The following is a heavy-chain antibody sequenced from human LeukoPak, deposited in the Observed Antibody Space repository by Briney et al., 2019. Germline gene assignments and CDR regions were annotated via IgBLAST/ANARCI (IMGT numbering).Heavy chain of an antibody. CDR2: IYYSGST. Sequence: SETLSLTCTVSGGSISSSSYYWGWIRQPPGKGLEWIGSIYYSGSTNYNPSLKSRVTISVDTSKNQFSLKLSSVTAADTAVYYCARQEYYYDSSGYIRTQFDYWGQGTLVTVSS. J-gene: IGHJ4*02. CDR1: GGSISSSSYY. V-gene: IGHV4-39*07. D-gene: IGHD3-22*01. CDR3: ARQEYYYDSSGYIRTQFDY.